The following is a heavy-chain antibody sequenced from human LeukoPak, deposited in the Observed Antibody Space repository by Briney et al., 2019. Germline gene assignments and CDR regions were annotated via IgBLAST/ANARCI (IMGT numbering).Heavy chain of an antibody. V-gene: IGHV3-21*01. D-gene: IGHD3-3*01. Sequence: PGGSLRLSCAASGFTFSSYEMNWVRQAPGKGLEWVSSINSNSSYIYYTDSLKGRFTISRDNAKNSLYLQMNSLRAEDTAVYYCARTGESDFWSAYHFYYYYYMDVWGKGTTVTVSS. J-gene: IGHJ6*03. CDR1: GFTFSSYE. CDR2: INSNSSYI. CDR3: ARTGESDFWSAYHFYYYYYMDV.